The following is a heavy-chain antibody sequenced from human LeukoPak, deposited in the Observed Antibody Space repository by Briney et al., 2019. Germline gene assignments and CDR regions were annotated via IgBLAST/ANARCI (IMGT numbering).Heavy chain of an antibody. J-gene: IGHJ4*02. D-gene: IGHD3-3*01. Sequence: ASVTVSCKASGGTFSSYAISWVRQAPGQGLEWMGGIIPIFGTANYAQKFQGRVTITADESTSTAYMELSSLRSEDTAVYYCARDLSRDFWSGYYFDYWGQGTLVTVSS. CDR3: ARDLSRDFWSGYYFDY. V-gene: IGHV1-69*13. CDR1: GGTFSSYA. CDR2: IIPIFGTA.